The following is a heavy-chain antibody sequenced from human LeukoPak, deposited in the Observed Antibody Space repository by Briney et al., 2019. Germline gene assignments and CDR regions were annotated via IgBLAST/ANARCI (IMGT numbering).Heavy chain of an antibody. V-gene: IGHV4-34*01. CDR3: ARGRGYYDSSGYLPDS. Sequence: SETLSLTCAAYGGSFSGYYWSWIRQPPGKGLEWIGEINHSGSTNYNPSLKSRVTISVDTSKNQFSLKLTSVTAADTAVYYCARGRGYYDSSGYLPDSWGQGTLVTVSS. CDR1: GGSFSGYY. J-gene: IGHJ4*02. D-gene: IGHD3-22*01. CDR2: INHSGST.